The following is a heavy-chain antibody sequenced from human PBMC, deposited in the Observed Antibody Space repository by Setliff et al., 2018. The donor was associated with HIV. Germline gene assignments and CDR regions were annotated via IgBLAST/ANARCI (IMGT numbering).Heavy chain of an antibody. CDR1: GFTFSGSA. J-gene: IGHJ4*02. D-gene: IGHD3-22*01. CDR2: IKTKPNSYAT. CDR3: ARAYNVYDYRFDSSGYDY. Sequence: PGGSLRLSCAASGFTFSGSAIHWVRQASGKGLEWVGRIKTKPNSYATALGASVMGRFAISRDNAKNSLYLQMNSLRAEDTAVYYCARAYNVYDYRFDSSGYDYWGQGTPVTVSS. V-gene: IGHV3-73*01.